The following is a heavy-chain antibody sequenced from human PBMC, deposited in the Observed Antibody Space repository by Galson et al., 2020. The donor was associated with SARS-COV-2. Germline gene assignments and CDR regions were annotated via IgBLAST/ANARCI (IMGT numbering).Heavy chain of an antibody. Sequence: GGSLRLSCETSGFSFNNYALHWVRRAPGKGLEWVALISFDGRNTNYADSVKGRFTISRDNSKNTLSLQMNSLRPEDTAIYYCAGQWGSSTWHVTEDYWGQGTLVTVSS. J-gene: IGHJ4*02. D-gene: IGHD6-13*01. CDR1: GFSFNNYA. V-gene: IGHV3-30*01. CDR3: AGQWGSSTWHVTEDY. CDR2: ISFDGRNT.